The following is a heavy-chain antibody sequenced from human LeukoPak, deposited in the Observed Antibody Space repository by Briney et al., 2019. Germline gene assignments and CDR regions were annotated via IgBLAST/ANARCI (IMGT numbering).Heavy chain of an antibody. D-gene: IGHD3-22*01. V-gene: IGHV3-74*01. J-gene: IGHJ5*02. Sequence: GGSLRLSCEASGFTFSSYWMHWVRQAPGKGLVWVSRINSDGSSTSYADSVKGRFTISRDNAKNTLYLQMNSLRAEDTAVYYCAREPLIYYYDSSATFDPWGQGTLVTVSS. CDR3: AREPLIYYYDSSATFDP. CDR2: INSDGSST. CDR1: GFTFSSYW.